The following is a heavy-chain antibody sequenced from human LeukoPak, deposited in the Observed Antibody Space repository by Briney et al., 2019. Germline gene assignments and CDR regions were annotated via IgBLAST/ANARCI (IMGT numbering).Heavy chain of an antibody. CDR3: ARDQSTNTYYDFWSGYYTQGWFDP. CDR2: ISSSSSYT. J-gene: IGHJ5*02. V-gene: IGHV3-11*06. D-gene: IGHD3-3*01. CDR1: GFTFSDYY. Sequence: GGSLRLSSAASGFTFSDYYMSWIRQAPGKGLEWVSYISSSSSYTNYADSVKGRFTISRDNAKNSLYLQMNSLRAEDTAVYYCARDQSTNTYYDFWSGYYTQGWFDPWGRGTLVTVSS.